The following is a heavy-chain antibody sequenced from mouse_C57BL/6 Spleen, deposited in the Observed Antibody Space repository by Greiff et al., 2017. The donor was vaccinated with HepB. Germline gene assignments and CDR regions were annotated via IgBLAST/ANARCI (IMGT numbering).Heavy chain of an antibody. D-gene: IGHD1-1*01. CDR1: GYTFTSYW. CDR3: ARKGAVVAPFDY. J-gene: IGHJ2*01. Sequence: QVQLQQPGAELVKPGSSVKLSCKASGYTFTSYWMDWVKQRPGQGLEWIGNIYPSDSETHYNQKFKDKATLTVDKSSSTAYMQLSSLTSEDSAVYYCARKGAVVAPFDYWGQGTTLTVAS. V-gene: IGHV1-61*01. CDR2: IYPSDSET.